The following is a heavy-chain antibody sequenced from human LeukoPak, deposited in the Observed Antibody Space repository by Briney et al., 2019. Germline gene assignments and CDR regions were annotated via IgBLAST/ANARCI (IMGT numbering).Heavy chain of an antibody. CDR2: INAYGDDT. CDR1: GYTFTNYG. D-gene: IGHD1-26*01. J-gene: IGHJ5*02. CDR3: ARDWDGRHNWFDP. Sequence: ASVKVSCKASGYTFTNYGISWVRQVPGQGLEWVGWINAYGDDTNYGQKFQDRVTMTTDRSTSTAYMELRSLRSDDTAVYYCARDWDGRHNWFDPWGQGTLVTVSS. V-gene: IGHV1-18*01.